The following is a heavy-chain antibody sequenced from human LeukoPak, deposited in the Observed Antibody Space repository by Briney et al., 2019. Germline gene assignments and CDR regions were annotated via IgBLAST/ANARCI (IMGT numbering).Heavy chain of an antibody. CDR2: INHSGST. J-gene: IGHJ3*02. V-gene: IGHV4-34*01. CDR3: ARPGLVGAFDI. D-gene: IGHD6-6*01. CDR1: GGSFSGYY. Sequence: PSETLSLTCAVYGGSFSGYYWSWIRQPPGKGLEWIGEINHSGSTNYNPSLKSRVTISVDTSKNQFSLKLSSVTAADTAVYYCARPGLVGAFDIWGQGTMVTVSS.